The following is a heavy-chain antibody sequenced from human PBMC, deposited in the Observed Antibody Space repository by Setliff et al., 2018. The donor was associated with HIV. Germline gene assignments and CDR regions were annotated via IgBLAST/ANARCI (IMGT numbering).Heavy chain of an antibody. CDR1: GYSISSGYY. J-gene: IGHJ4*02. CDR2: IYHSGST. Sequence: SETLSLTCTVSGYSISSGYYWGWIRQPPGKGLEWIGSIYHSGSTYYNPSLKSRVTISVDTSKNQFSLKLSSVTATDTAVYYCARAGYYGSGSYYRLDYWGQGTLVTVSS. D-gene: IGHD3-10*01. CDR3: ARAGYYGSGSYYRLDY. V-gene: IGHV4-38-2*02.